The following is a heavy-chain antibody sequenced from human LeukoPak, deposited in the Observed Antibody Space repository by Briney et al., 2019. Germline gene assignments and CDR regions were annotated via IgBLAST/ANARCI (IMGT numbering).Heavy chain of an antibody. D-gene: IGHD4-23*01. CDR2: ISSSGNTI. J-gene: IGHJ4*02. CDR3: ARGLRWNEY. Sequence: GGSLRLSCAASGFTFSDSYMSWIRQAPGKGLEWVSSISSSGNTIYHADSVKGRFTISRDNAKNSLCLQMNSLSAEDTAVYYCARGLRWNEYWGQGTLVTVSS. CDR1: GFTFSDSY. V-gene: IGHV3-11*01.